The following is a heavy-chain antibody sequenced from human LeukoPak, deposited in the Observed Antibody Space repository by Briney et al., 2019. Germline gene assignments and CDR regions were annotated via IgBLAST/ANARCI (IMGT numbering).Heavy chain of an antibody. Sequence: PSEALSLTCTVSGGSISSYYWSWIRQPAGKGLEWIGRIYTSGSTNYNPSLKSRVTISVDTSKNQFSLKLSSVTAADTAVYYCARDLSWFGELLGFDPWGQGTLVTVSS. D-gene: IGHD3-10*01. J-gene: IGHJ5*02. CDR3: ARDLSWFGELLGFDP. CDR2: IYTSGST. CDR1: GGSISSYY. V-gene: IGHV4-4*07.